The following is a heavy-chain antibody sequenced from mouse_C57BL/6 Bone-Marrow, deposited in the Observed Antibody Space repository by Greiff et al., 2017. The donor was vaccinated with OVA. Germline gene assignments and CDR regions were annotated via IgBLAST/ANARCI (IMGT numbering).Heavy chain of an antibody. Sequence: QVQLQQPGAELVRPGTSVKLSCKASGYTFTSYWMHWVKQRPGQGLEWIGVIDPSDSYTNYNQKFKGKATLTVDTSSSTAYMQLSSLTSEDSAVYYCARRGSSWYFDVWGTGTTVTVSS. CDR3: ARRGSSWYFDV. CDR2: IDPSDSYT. D-gene: IGHD1-1*01. V-gene: IGHV1-59*01. J-gene: IGHJ1*03. CDR1: GYTFTSYW.